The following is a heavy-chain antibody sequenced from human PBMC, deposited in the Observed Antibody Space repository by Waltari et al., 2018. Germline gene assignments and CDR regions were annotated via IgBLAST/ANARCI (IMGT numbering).Heavy chain of an antibody. CDR3: ARIFWSGYYGSIDY. Sequence: QVTLKESGPVLVKPTQTLKLTCTFSGFSLSTSGMCVSWMRQPPGKALEWLARIDWDDDKFYSTSLKTRLTISKDTSKNQVVLTMTNMDPVDTATYYCARIFWSGYYGSIDYWGQGTLVTVSS. D-gene: IGHD3-3*01. V-gene: IGHV2-70*16. CDR2: IDWDDDK. J-gene: IGHJ4*02. CDR1: GFSLSTSGMC.